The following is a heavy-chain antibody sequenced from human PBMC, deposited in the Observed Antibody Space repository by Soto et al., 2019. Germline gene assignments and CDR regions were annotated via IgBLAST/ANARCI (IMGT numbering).Heavy chain of an antibody. CDR2: MNPNSGNT. CDR3: VRMASSGTLNWFDP. CDR1: EFTFSNYD. V-gene: IGHV1-8*01. D-gene: IGHD1-1*01. Sequence: ASAKVSCTASEFTFSNYDISWVRQATGQGLEWMGWMNPNSGNTGYALKFQGRVSMTRNTSIYTVYLELSSLASDDTAVYYCVRMASSGTLNWFDPWGQGPLVTVSS. J-gene: IGHJ5*02.